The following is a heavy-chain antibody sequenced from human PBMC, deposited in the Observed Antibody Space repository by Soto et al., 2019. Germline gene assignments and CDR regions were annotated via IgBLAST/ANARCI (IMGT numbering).Heavy chain of an antibody. CDR2: IIPIFGTA. D-gene: IGHD6-19*01. CDR3: ARDNQQQWLVSRYFDL. Sequence: TSAKVSCKECRVRLSSNASSWVQHAKGQGLEWMGGIIPIFGTANYAQKFQGRVTITADESTSTAYMELSSLRSEDTAVYYCARDNQQQWLVSRYFDLWGRGTLVT. CDR1: RVRLSSNA. J-gene: IGHJ2*01. V-gene: IGHV1-69*01.